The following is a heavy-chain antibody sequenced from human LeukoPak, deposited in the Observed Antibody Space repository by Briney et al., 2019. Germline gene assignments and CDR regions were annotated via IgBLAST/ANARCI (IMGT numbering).Heavy chain of an antibody. CDR3: ARGPLHVVVPAATWFDP. V-gene: IGHV3-48*03. CDR1: GFTFSSFE. CDR2: ISSSGTTI. J-gene: IGHJ5*02. Sequence: GGSLRLSCAAYGFTFSSFEMNWVRQAPGKGLEWVSYISSSGTTIYYADSVKGRFTISRDNAKNSLYLQMNSLRAEDTAVYYCARGPLHVVVPAATWFDPWGQGILVTVSS. D-gene: IGHD2-2*01.